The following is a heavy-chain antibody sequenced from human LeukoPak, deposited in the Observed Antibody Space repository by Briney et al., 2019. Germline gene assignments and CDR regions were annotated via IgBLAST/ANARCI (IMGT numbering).Heavy chain of an antibody. V-gene: IGHV3-74*01. J-gene: IGHJ6*03. Sequence: GGSLRLSCAASGFTFSSYEMNWFRQAPGKGLVWVSRINSDGSSTSYADSVKGRFTISRDNAKNTLYLQMNSLRAEDTAVYYCARAGRDDFWSGPTGVYYYMDVWGKGTTVTVSS. CDR3: ARAGRDDFWSGPTGVYYYMDV. CDR2: INSDGSST. CDR1: GFTFSSYE. D-gene: IGHD3-3*01.